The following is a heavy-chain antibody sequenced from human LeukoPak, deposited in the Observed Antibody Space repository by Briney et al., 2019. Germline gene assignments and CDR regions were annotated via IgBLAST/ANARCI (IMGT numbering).Heavy chain of an antibody. D-gene: IGHD6-6*01. CDR3: ARDSNSAEWSRFDY. J-gene: IGHJ4*02. CDR2: IYYSGST. CDR1: GGSISSGDYY. V-gene: IGHV4-31*03. Sequence: SETLSLTCTVSGGSISSGDYYWTWIRQHPGKGLEWIGYIYYSGSTYYNPSLKSRVTISVDTSKNQFSLKLSSVTAADTAVYYCARDSNSAEWSRFDYWGQGTLVTVSS.